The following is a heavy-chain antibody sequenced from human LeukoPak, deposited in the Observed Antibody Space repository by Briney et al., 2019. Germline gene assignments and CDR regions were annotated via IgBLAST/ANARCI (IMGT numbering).Heavy chain of an antibody. J-gene: IGHJ4*02. D-gene: IGHD3-22*01. CDR1: GGSISSYY. CDR2: IYHTGST. CDR3: ARRESYYDSSGYYPEVHFDS. Sequence: SETLSLTCTVSGGSISSYYWSWIRQPPGKGLEWIGYIYHTGSTYHNPYLKSRVTISVDTSKSQFSLKLTSVTAADTAVYYCARRESYYDSSGYYPEVHFDSWGQGTLVTVSS. V-gene: IGHV4-59*01.